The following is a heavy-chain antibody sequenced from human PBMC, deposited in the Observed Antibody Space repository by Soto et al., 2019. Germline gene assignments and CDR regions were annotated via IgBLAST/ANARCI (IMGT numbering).Heavy chain of an antibody. CDR2: IFYSGST. CDR3: ARGGSGDIVVVAAIDY. Sequence: QVQLQESGPGLVKPSQTLSLTCSVSGGSISSGDYYWSWVRQHPGKGLEWIGYIFYSGSTYYNPSPKSRVTISVDTSKNQFSLKLSSVTAADTDVYYCARGGSGDIVVVAAIDYWGQGTLVTVSS. CDR1: GGSISSGDYY. D-gene: IGHD2-15*01. V-gene: IGHV4-31*03. J-gene: IGHJ4*02.